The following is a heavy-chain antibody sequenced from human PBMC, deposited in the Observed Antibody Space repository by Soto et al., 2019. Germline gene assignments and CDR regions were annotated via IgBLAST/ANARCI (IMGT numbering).Heavy chain of an antibody. CDR2: INHSGST. V-gene: IGHV4-34*01. D-gene: IGHD2-15*01. Sequence: SETLSLTCAVYGGSFSGYYWSWIRQPPGKGLEWIGEINHSGSTNYNPSLKSRVTISVDTSKNQFSLKLSSVTAADTAVYYCARGKGVVRGPYYYGMDAWGQGTTVTVS. J-gene: IGHJ6*02. CDR3: ARGKGVVRGPYYYGMDA. CDR1: GGSFSGYY.